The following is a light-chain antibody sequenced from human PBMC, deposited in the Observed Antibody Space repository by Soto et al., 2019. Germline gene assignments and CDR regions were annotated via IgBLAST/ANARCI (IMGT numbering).Light chain of an antibody. CDR3: QQRSNWPT. CDR2: DAS. J-gene: IGKJ5*01. V-gene: IGKV3-11*01. Sequence: EIVLTQSPVTLSLSPGERATLSCGASQSVSSYLAWYQQKPGQAPRLLIYDASNRATGIPARFSGSGSGTDFTLTISSLEPEDFAVYYCQQRSNWPTFGQGTRLEIK. CDR1: QSVSSY.